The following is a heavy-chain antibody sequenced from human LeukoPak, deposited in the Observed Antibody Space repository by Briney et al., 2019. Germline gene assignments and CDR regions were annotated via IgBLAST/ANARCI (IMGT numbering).Heavy chain of an antibody. CDR3: ARASYYYDSSGYPGYYFDY. CDR1: GYTFTDYY. Sequence: ASVKVSFKASGYTFTDYYMHWVRQAPGQGLGLMGWINPNSGGTNYAQKFQGRGTMTRDTSTSTAYMELSRLRSDDTAVYYCARASYYYDSSGYPGYYFDYWGQGTLVTVSS. J-gene: IGHJ4*02. CDR2: INPNSGGT. D-gene: IGHD3-22*01. V-gene: IGHV1-2*02.